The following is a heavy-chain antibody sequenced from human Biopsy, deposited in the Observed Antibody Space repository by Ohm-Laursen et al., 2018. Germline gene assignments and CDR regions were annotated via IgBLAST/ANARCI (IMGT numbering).Heavy chain of an antibody. CDR3: ARGQALKSFDY. CDR1: GYSISSGYY. V-gene: IGHV4-38-2*01. CDR2: IYHSGST. Sequence: SETLSLTCAVSGYSISSGYYWGWIRQPPGKGLEWIGSIYHSGSTYYNPSLKSRVTISVDTSKNQFSLKLGSVTAADTAGYYCARGQALKSFDYWGQGTLVTVSS. J-gene: IGHJ4*02.